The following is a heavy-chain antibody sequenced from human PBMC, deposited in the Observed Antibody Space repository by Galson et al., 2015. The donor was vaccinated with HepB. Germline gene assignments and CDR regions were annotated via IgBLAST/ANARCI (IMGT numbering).Heavy chain of an antibody. V-gene: IGHV1-18*01. CDR2: ISAYNGNT. D-gene: IGHD3-9*01. J-gene: IGHJ5*02. CDR1: GSTFTSYG. CDR3: ARGGGLDDILTGYWFDP. Sequence: SVKVSCKASGSTFTSYGISWVRQAPGQGLEWMGWISAYNGNTNYAQKLQGRVTMTTDTSTSTAYMELRSLRSDDTAVYYCARGGGLDDILTGYWFDPWGQGTLVTVSS.